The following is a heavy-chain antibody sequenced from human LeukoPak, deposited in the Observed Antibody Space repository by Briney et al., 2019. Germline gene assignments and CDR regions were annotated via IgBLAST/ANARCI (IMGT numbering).Heavy chain of an antibody. V-gene: IGHV3-23*01. D-gene: IGHD3-22*01. CDR1: RFSFISYA. J-gene: IGHJ4*02. Sequence: PGGSLRLSCKASRFSFISYAMSWVRQAPGRGPEWVSQINGSGSNTYYADSVKGRFTISRDNAKSTLFLQMNSLRDEDTAVYYCVKAGGTFGYYYDSSGSFDLWGQGTLVTVSS. CDR3: VKAGGTFGYYYDSSGSFDL. CDR2: INGSGSNT.